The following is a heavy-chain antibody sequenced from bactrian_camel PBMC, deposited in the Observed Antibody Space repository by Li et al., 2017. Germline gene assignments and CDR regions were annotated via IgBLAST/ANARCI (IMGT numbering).Heavy chain of an antibody. V-gene: IGHV3S1*01. J-gene: IGHJ4*01. CDR1: GFNIRDHW. D-gene: IGHD4*01. CDR2: INPGGGTT. Sequence: HVQLVESGGGLVQPGGSLRLSCVASGFNIRDHWMWWVRQAPGKGLEGVSYINPGGGTTAYADAVLGRFTISRDNARNTLYLQMNSLKPEDTAMYYCATDFNDGRLDYDGACVNVGVLSQGTQVTVS.